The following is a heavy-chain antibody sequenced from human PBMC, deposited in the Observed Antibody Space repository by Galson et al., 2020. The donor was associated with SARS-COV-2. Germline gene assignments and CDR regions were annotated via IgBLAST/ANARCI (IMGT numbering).Heavy chain of an antibody. CDR3: ARDYYDSSGYYYIPNFDY. Sequence: GESLKISCAASGFTFSSYAMHWVRQAPGKGLEWVAVISYDGSNKYYADSVKGRFTISRDNSKNTLYLQMNSLEAEDTAVYYCARDYYDSSGYYYIPNFDYWGQGTLVTVSS. CDR1: GFTFSSYA. J-gene: IGHJ4*02. D-gene: IGHD3-22*01. V-gene: IGHV3-30*04. CDR2: ISYDGSNK.